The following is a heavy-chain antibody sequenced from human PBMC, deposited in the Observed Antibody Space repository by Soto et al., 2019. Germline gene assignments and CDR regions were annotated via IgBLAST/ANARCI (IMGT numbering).Heavy chain of an antibody. J-gene: IGHJ6*01. Sequence: LSXTCAVYGGSFICDYWSWIRQPPGNVLEWIGEINHSGSTNYNPSLKSRVTISVDTSKNQFSLKLSSVTAADTAVYYCARGRITMVRGVIISRNYYYYGMEVWGQGTTVSVSS. V-gene: IGHV4-34*01. CDR2: INHSGST. CDR1: GGSFICDY. CDR3: ARGRITMVRGVIISRNYYYYGMEV. D-gene: IGHD3-10*01.